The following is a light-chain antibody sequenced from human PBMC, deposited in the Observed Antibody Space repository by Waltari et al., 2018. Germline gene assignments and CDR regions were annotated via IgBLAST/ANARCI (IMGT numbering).Light chain of an antibody. CDR1: RPNIGAGYD. CDR3: QSYDTRLGAWV. CDR2: GNT. Sequence: QSVLTPPPSVSGAPWQRLTIPCTGSRPNIGAGYDFNWYQHLPGTAPKLLIYGNTNRPSGVPDQFSGSKSGTSASLVITGLQAEDEANYYCQSYDTRLGAWVFGGGTKLTVL. V-gene: IGLV1-40*01. J-gene: IGLJ3*02.